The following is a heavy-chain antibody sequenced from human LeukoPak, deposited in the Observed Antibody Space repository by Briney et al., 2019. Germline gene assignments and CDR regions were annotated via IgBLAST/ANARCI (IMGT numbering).Heavy chain of an antibody. CDR3: ARGPRLYGNWFDP. D-gene: IGHD1-1*01. V-gene: IGHV3-49*04. J-gene: IGHJ5*02. CDR1: GFKFCDYA. Sequence: PGGSLRLSCRGSGFKFCDYAMTWVRQAPGEGLEWVGFIRREASGGTTEFAASVKGRFTISIDESKSIAYLQMNSLKTEDTGVYYCARGPRLYGNWFDPWGQGTLVTVSS. CDR2: IRREASGGTT.